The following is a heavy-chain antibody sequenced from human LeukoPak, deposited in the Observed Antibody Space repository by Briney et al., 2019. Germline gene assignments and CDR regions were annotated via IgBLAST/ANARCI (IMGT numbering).Heavy chain of an antibody. Sequence: ASVKVSCKASGYTFTSYGISWVRRPPGQGLEWMGWISAYNGNTNYAQKLQGRVTMTTDTSTSTAYMELRSLRSDDTAVYYCAMLGRTVPVHRNWFDPWGQGTLVTVSS. CDR1: GYTFTSYG. CDR2: ISAYNGNT. J-gene: IGHJ5*02. V-gene: IGHV1-18*04. CDR3: AMLGRTVPVHRNWFDP. D-gene: IGHD2-2*01.